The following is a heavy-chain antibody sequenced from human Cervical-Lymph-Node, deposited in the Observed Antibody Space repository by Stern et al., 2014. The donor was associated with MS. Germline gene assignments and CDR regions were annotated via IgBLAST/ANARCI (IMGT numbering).Heavy chain of an antibody. CDR2: ISPYTSNT. V-gene: IGHV1-18*01. J-gene: IGHJ4*02. Sequence: VQLVESAPEVKKPGASVRVPCKASGYTFTMFGLSWVRQAPGQGLEWMGWISPYTSNTNFAEKFQGRVTLTTDTSTDTAYMELRNLKSDDTAVYYCARVDYYESSGFFMYWGQGTLVTVSS. D-gene: IGHD3-22*01. CDR3: ARVDYYESSGFFMY. CDR1: GYTFTMFG.